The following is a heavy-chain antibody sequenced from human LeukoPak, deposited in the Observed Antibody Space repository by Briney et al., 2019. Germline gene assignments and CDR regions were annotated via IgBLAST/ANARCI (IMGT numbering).Heavy chain of an antibody. Sequence: PSETLSLTCTVSGGSISSYYWSWIRQPAGKGLEWIGRIYTSGSTNYNPSLKSRVTMSVDTSKNQFSLTLSSVTAADTAVYYCARVSRGVGATNWFDPWGQGTLVTVSS. V-gene: IGHV4-4*07. D-gene: IGHD1-26*01. CDR2: IYTSGST. J-gene: IGHJ5*02. CDR1: GGSISSYY. CDR3: ARVSRGVGATNWFDP.